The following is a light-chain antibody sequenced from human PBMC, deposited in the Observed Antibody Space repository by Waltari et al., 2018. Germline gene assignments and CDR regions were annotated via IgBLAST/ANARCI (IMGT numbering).Light chain of an antibody. V-gene: IGLV2-11*01. J-gene: IGLJ2*01. CDR1: RRDIGSFDF. Sequence: QSALTQPRSVSGSPGQSVHIPCTGTRRDIGSFDFVSWYQHYPGQAPKLMIYDVNKWPPGVPDRFSASKSGNTASLTISGLLNEDEADYYCCSYAGADTSVLFGGGTTVTVL. CDR3: CSYAGADTSVL. CDR2: DVN.